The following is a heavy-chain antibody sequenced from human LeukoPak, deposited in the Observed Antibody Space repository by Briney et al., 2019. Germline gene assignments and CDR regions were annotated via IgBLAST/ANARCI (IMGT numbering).Heavy chain of an antibody. V-gene: IGHV3-23*01. CDR1: GFTFSSDA. D-gene: IGHD6-13*01. CDR3: AKDSSSWYPTPYDY. CDR2: ISGSGGST. J-gene: IGHJ4*02. Sequence: GGSLRLSCAASGFTFSSDAMSWVRQAPGKGLEWVSAISGSGGSTYYADSVKGRFTISRDNSKNTLYLQMNSLRAEDTAVYYCAKDSSSWYPTPYDYWGQGTLVTVSS.